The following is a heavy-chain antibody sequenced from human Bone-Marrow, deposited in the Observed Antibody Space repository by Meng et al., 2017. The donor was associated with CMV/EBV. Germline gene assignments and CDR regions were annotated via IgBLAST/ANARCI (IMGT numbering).Heavy chain of an antibody. CDR2: IIPILGIA. D-gene: IGHD6-6*01. Sequence: GTFRSSAISWVRQAPGQGLEWMGGIIPILGIANYAQKFQGRVTITADKSTSTAYMELSSLRSEDTAVYYCARGGQLVRYYYYGMDVWGQGTTVTVSS. CDR3: ARGGQLVRYYYYGMDV. CDR1: GTFRSSA. V-gene: IGHV1-69*10. J-gene: IGHJ6*02.